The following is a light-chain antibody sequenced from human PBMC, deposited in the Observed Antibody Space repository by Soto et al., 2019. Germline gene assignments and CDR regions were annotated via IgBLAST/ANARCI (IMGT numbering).Light chain of an antibody. CDR1: QSVSSGY. Sequence: EIVLTQSPGTLSLSPGDGATLSCRASQSVSSGYFAWSQQKPGQAPRLLIYGASRRATGIPDRFSGSGSGTDFTLSISRLEPEDFAVYWCQHYGNSPTFGQGTKVDIK. V-gene: IGKV3-20*01. CDR2: GAS. J-gene: IGKJ1*01. CDR3: QHYGNSPT.